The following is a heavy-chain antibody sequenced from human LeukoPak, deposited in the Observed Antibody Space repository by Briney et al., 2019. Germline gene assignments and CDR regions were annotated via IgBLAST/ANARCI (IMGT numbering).Heavy chain of an antibody. J-gene: IGHJ1*01. D-gene: IGHD6-6*01. CDR1: GGSISSSSYY. V-gene: IGHV4-39*07. CDR2: IYYSGST. Sequence: NPSETLSLTCTVSGGSISSSSYYWGWIRQPPGKGLEWIGSIYYSGSTYYNPSLKSRVTISVDTSKNQFSLKLSSVTAADTAVYYCARGRYSSSRYFQHWGQGTLVTVSS. CDR3: ARGRYSSSRYFQH.